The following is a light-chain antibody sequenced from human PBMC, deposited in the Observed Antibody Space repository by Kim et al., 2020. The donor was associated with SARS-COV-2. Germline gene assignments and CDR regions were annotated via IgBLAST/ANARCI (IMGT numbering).Light chain of an antibody. CDR2: DAS. CDR1: QSITRS. V-gene: IGKV3-15*01. Sequence: VPPGDSATLSCRASQSITRSLAWYQQKPGQAPRLLMYDASTRATAIPARFSGSGSGTEFTLTISSLQSEDFAVYYCQHYNKWPFTFGPGTKVDIK. J-gene: IGKJ3*01. CDR3: QHYNKWPFT.